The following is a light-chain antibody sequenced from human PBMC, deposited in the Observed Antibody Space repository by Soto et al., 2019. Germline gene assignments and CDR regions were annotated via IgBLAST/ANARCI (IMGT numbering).Light chain of an antibody. CDR1: QSVSSY. CDR2: DAS. CDR3: QQRSNWPPST. Sequence: EIVFTQSPATLSLSPGERATLSCRASQSVSSYLAWYQQKPGQAPRLLIYDASNRATGIPARFSGSGSGTDFTLTISSLERDDFAAYYCQQRSNWPPSTFGQGTRLEIK. V-gene: IGKV3-11*01. J-gene: IGKJ5*01.